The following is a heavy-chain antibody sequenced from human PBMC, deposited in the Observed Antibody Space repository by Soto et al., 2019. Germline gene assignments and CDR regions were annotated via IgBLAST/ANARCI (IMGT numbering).Heavy chain of an antibody. CDR2: INPNSGGT. CDR1: GSTFTGYY. J-gene: IGHJ5*02. Sequence: QVQLVQSGAEVKKPGASVKVSCKASGSTFTGYYMHWVRQAPGQGLEWMGWINPNSGGTNYAQKFQGRVTMTRETSISTAYMELSRLRSDDTAVYYCARDAYSSSPGWFDPWGQGTLVTVSS. D-gene: IGHD6-6*01. V-gene: IGHV1-2*02. CDR3: ARDAYSSSPGWFDP.